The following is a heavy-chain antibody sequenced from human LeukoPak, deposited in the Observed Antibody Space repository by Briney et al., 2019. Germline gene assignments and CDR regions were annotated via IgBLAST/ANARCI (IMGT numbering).Heavy chain of an antibody. CDR1: GYAFTDYY. J-gene: IGHJ5*02. CDR2: INPLRGIT. D-gene: IGHD6-19*01. CDR3: TRTMGYRPVAGLKEKWFDP. Sequence: ASVKVSCKPSGYAFTDYYVHWVRQAPGLGLEWVGIINPLRGITIYAQKFQGRVTMTTDTSTSTVYMDLSSLTSADTAVYYCTRTMGYRPVAGLKEKWFDPWGQGTLVTVSS. V-gene: IGHV1-46*01.